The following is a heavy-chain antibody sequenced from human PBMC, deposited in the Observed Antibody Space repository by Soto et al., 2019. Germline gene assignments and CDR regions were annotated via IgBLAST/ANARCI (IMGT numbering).Heavy chain of an antibody. V-gene: IGHV4-39*01. D-gene: IGHD2-2*02. CDR1: GGSISDISYC. CDR3: ARPSPTCSSTSCYTSIDY. CDR2: MFYSGAT. J-gene: IGHJ4*02. Sequence: SETLSLTCTVSGGSISDISYCWGWIRQPPGKGLQWIGCMFYSGATYYNPSLKNRVTLSVDTSNNEFSLKLVSVTAPDTAVYYCARPSPTCSSTSCYTSIDYWGQGTLVTVSS.